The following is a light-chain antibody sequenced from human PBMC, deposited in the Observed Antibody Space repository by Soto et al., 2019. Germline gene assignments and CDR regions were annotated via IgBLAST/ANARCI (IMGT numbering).Light chain of an antibody. CDR1: KNDIGVYDF. J-gene: IGLJ1*01. V-gene: IGLV2-8*01. CDR2: EVV. Sequence: QCALTHPPSASWSPGQSVTISCTGTKNDIGVYDFVSWYQHHPGKAPRLIIYEVVQRPSGVPDRFSGSKSGNTASLTVSGLQAADEADYFCKSYAGSNNYVFGSGTNVTAL. CDR3: KSYAGSNNYV.